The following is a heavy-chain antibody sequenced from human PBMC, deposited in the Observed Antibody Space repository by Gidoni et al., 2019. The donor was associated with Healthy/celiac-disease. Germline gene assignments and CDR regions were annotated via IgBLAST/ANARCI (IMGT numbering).Heavy chain of an antibody. CDR3: AKVPFRSSSWYIDY. J-gene: IGHJ4*02. D-gene: IGHD6-13*01. CDR1: GFPFSSYA. Sequence: EVQLLESGGGLVQPGGSLRLSCAASGFPFSSYAMSWVRQAPGKGLEWVSAISCSGGSTYYADSVKGRFTISRDNSKNTLYLQMNSLRAEDTAVYYCAKVPFRSSSWYIDYWGQGTLVTVSS. CDR2: ISCSGGST. V-gene: IGHV3-23*01.